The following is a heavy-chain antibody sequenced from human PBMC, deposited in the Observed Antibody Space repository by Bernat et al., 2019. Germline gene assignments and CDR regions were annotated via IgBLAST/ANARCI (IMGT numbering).Heavy chain of an antibody. J-gene: IGHJ4*02. V-gene: IGHV3-33*01. CDR3: ARDGHKWGAVAGYFDY. Sequence: QVQLVESGGGVVQPGRSLRLSCAASGFTFSSYGMHWVRQAPGRGLEWVAVIWYDGSNKYYADSVKGRFTISRDNSKNTLYLQMNSLRAEDTAVYYCARDGHKWGAVAGYFDYWGQGTLVTVSS. D-gene: IGHD6-19*01. CDR2: IWYDGSNK. CDR1: GFTFSSYG.